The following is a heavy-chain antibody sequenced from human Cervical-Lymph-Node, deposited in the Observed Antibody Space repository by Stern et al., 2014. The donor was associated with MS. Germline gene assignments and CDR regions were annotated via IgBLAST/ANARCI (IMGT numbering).Heavy chain of an antibody. CDR2: INTNTGTP. V-gene: IGHV7-4-1*02. CDR1: GYTFTNYA. CDR3: ATVDTGDYPY. D-gene: IGHD2-21*02. Sequence: QVQLVESGSELKKPGASVKVSCKASGYTFTNYAMKWGRQAPGQGFEWMGWINTNTGTPTYAQAFTGRFVFSLDTSVGTAYLQINSLKAEDTAVYYCATVDTGDYPYWGQGSLVTVSS. J-gene: IGHJ4*02.